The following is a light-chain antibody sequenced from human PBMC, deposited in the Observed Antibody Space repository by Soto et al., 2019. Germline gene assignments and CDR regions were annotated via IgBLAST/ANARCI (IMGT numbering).Light chain of an antibody. J-gene: IGKJ4*01. V-gene: IGKV3-20*01. Sequence: EIVLTQSPGTLSLSPGERATLSCRASQSVSSSYLAWYQQKPGQAPRLLIYGASSRATGIPDRFSGSGSGTDFTLTISRLEPEDFAVYYCQQYGSPQLTFGGGTKVEIK. CDR3: QQYGSPQLT. CDR1: QSVSSSY. CDR2: GAS.